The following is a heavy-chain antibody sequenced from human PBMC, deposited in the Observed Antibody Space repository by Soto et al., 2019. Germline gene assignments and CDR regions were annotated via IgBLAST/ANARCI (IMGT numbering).Heavy chain of an antibody. CDR2: INPNGGT. J-gene: IGHJ4*02. CDR1: GCTLTDNY. CDR3: ARSLTTLTTLLDY. D-gene: IGHD4-17*01. V-gene: IGHV1-2*02. Sequence: ASVKVSCKSSGCTLTDNYVHWVREAPGQGLEWMGWINPNGGTNYAQKFQGRVTMTRDTSISTAYMELSRLRSDDTAVYYCARSLTTLTTLLDYWGQGTLVTVSS.